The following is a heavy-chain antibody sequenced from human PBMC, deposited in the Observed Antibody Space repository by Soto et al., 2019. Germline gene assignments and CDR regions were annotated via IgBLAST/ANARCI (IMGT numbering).Heavy chain of an antibody. Sequence: QVQLQESGPGLVKPSQTLSLTCTVSGGSISSGDYYWSWIRQPPGKGLEWIGYIYYSGSTYYNPSLTSRVTISVDTSKNQFSLKLSSVTAADTAVYYCARALRGNMVLFLSWGQGTLVTVSS. CDR3: ARALRGNMVLFLS. D-gene: IGHD3-10*01. V-gene: IGHV4-30-4*01. CDR2: IYYSGST. J-gene: IGHJ5*02. CDR1: GGSISSGDYY.